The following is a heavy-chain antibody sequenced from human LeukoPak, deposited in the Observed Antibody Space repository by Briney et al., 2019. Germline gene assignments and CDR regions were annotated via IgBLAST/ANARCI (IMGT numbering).Heavy chain of an antibody. CDR3: ARLYYFDY. V-gene: IGHV1-2*02. CDR2: INPNSGGT. Sequence: ASVKVSCKASGYIFDIYAMIWVRQAPGQGLEWMGWINPNSGGTNYAQKFQGRVTMTRDTSISTAYMELSRLRSDDTAVYYCARLYYFDYWGQGTLVTVSS. CDR1: GYIFDIYA. J-gene: IGHJ4*02.